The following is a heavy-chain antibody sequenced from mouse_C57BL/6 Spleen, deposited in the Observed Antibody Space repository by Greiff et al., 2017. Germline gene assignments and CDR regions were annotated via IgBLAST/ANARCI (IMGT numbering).Heavy chain of an antibody. J-gene: IGHJ4*01. V-gene: IGHV1-66*01. D-gene: IGHD1-1*01. CDR3: AIGDDYGYYAMDY. CDR1: GFSFTGYY. Sequence: VQLQQSGPELVKPGASVKISCKASGFSFTGYYIHWVKQSPGQGLEWVGWIYPGSGTTKYTEKFKGQATLSADTSSSTAYMQLSSLTTEDSSVYYGAIGDDYGYYAMDYWGQGTSVTVSS. CDR2: IYPGSGTT.